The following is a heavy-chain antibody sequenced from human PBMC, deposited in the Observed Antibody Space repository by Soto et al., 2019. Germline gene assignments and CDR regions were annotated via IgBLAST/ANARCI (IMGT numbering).Heavy chain of an antibody. V-gene: IGHV3-23*01. D-gene: IGHD3-22*01. CDR3: AKSPGMYYYDSSGYYHYFY. CDR2: ISSSGVST. CDR1: GFTFSSYA. J-gene: IGHJ1*01. Sequence: LRLSCAACGFTFSSYAMSWVRQAPGKGLEWVSAISSSGVSTYYADSVKGRFTISRDNSKNTLYLQMNSLRAEDTAVYYCAKSPGMYYYDSSGYYHYFYWGQGTLVTVS.